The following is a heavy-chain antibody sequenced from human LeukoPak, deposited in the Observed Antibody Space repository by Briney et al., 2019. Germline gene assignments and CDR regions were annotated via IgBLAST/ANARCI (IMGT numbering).Heavy chain of an antibody. CDR1: GYTFTSYG. J-gene: IGHJ6*02. CDR2: ISAYNGNT. V-gene: IGHV1-18*01. CDR3: ARDGRLVVRYYYYYGMDV. D-gene: IGHD2-21*01. Sequence: ASVKVSCKASGYTFTSYGISWVRQAPGQGLEWKGWISAYNGNTNYAQKLQGRVTMTTDTSTSTAYMELRSLRSDDTAVYYCARDGRLVVRYYYYYGMDVWGQGTTVTVSS.